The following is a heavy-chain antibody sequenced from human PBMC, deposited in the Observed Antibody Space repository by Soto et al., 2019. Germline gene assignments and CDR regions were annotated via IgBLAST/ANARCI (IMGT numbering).Heavy chain of an antibody. CDR1: GFTFSSYA. CDR2: ISGSGGST. V-gene: IGHV3-23*01. D-gene: IGHD2-2*01. Sequence: PGGSLRLSCAASGFTFSSYAMSWVRQAPGKGLEWVSAISGSGGSTYYADSVKGRFTISRDNSKNTLYLQMNSLRAEDTVVYYCAKDTYCSSTSCYGDYWGQGTLVTVSS. J-gene: IGHJ4*02. CDR3: AKDTYCSSTSCYGDY.